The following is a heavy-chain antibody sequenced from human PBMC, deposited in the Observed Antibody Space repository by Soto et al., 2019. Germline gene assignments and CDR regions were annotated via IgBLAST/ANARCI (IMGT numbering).Heavy chain of an antibody. J-gene: IGHJ2*01. Sequence: QVELVQSGAEVKKPGSSVKGSCQASEDTFRNYAISWVRQAPGHGLEWMGGIIPIFGTATYAQQFQGRVTITAETSANTVYLELSSLRSEDTAVYYCASTKYNSRAYYYVYLGLRGRGTLVTVS. V-gene: IGHV1-69*06. CDR3: ASTKYNSRAYYYVYLGL. D-gene: IGHD3-22*01. CDR1: EDTFRNYA. CDR2: IIPIFGTA.